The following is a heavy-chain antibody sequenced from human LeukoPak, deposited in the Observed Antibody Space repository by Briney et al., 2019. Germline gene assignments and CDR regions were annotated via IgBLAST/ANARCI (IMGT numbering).Heavy chain of an antibody. J-gene: IGHJ4*02. D-gene: IGHD6-13*01. CDR1: GFTFSNYG. CDR2: IRYDGSNK. V-gene: IGHV3-30*02. Sequence: SGGSLRLSCAASGFTFSNYGMHWVRQAPGKGLEWVAFIRYDGSNKYYADSVKGRFTISRDNSKNTLYLQMNSLRAEDTAVYYCAKEQYSSSWFFDYWGQGTLVTVSS. CDR3: AKEQYSSSWFFDY.